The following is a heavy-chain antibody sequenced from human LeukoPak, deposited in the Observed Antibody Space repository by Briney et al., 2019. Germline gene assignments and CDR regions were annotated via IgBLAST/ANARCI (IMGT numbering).Heavy chain of an antibody. J-gene: IGHJ6*03. Sequence: GGSLRLSCAASGFTFSSYSMNWVRQAPGKGLEWVSGINWNGGSTSYVDSVKGQFTISRDNAKNSLYLQMNSLRAEDTALYYCARHNYSSYYYYMDVWGKGTTVTVSS. CDR3: ARHNYSSYYYYMDV. D-gene: IGHD2-15*01. CDR1: GFTFSSYS. CDR2: INWNGGST. V-gene: IGHV3-20*04.